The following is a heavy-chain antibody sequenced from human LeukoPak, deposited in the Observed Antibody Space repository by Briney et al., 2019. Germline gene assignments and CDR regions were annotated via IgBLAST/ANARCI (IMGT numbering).Heavy chain of an antibody. CDR3: ARDPPSIAVS. Sequence: PGGSLRLSCAASGFTFSAYSMNWVRQAPGKGLEWVSSISSSSSAIYYADSVKGRFTISRDNAKNSLYLQMNSLRAEDTAVYYCARDPPSIAVSWGQGTLVTVSS. CDR2: ISSSSSAI. CDR1: GFTFSAYS. D-gene: IGHD6-6*01. J-gene: IGHJ5*02. V-gene: IGHV3-48*04.